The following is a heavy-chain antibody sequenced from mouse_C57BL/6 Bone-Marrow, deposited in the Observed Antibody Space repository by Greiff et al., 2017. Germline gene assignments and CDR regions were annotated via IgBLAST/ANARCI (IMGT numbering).Heavy chain of an antibody. CDR2: IYPRSGNT. J-gene: IGHJ3*01. Sequence: VQLQQSGAELARPGASVKLSCKASGYTFTSYGISWVKQRPGQGLEWIGEIYPRSGNTYYNEKFKGKATLTADKSSSTAYMELRSLTSEDSAVYVGARDGIYYGNYGWFAYWGQGTLVTVSA. D-gene: IGHD2-1*01. CDR1: GYTFTSYG. V-gene: IGHV1-81*01. CDR3: ARDGIYYGNYGWFAY.